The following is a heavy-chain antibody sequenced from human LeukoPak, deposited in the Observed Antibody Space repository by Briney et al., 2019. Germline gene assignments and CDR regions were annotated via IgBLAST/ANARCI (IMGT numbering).Heavy chain of an antibody. CDR3: ARGVELLWFGELFRNPSLDY. CDR1: GYTFTSYY. CDR2: MNPNSGDT. V-gene: IGHV1-8*02. Sequence: PRASVKVSCKASGYTFTSYYMHWVRQAPGQGLEWMGWMNPNSGDTGYAQKFQGRVTMTRNTSISTAYMELSSLRFEDTAVYYCARGVELLWFGELFRNPSLDYWGQGTLVTVSS. D-gene: IGHD3-10*01. J-gene: IGHJ4*02.